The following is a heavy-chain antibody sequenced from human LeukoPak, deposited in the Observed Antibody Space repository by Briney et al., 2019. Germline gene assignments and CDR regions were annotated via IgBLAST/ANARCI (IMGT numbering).Heavy chain of an antibody. D-gene: IGHD3-9*01. CDR2: ISSSSSYI. V-gene: IGHV3-21*01. Sequence: PGGSLRLSCAASGFTFSSYSMNWVRQAPGKGLEWVSSISSSSSYIYYADSVKGRFTISRDNAKNSLYLQMNSLRAEDTAVYYCARENYDILTGYHDYWGQGTLVTVSS. CDR3: ARENYDILTGYHDY. J-gene: IGHJ4*02. CDR1: GFTFSSYS.